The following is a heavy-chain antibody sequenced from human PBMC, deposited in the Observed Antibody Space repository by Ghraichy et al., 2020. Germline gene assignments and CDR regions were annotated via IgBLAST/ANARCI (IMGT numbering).Heavy chain of an antibody. CDR1: GGSISSSSYY. CDR3: ARPLMGGAFDI. D-gene: IGHD3-16*01. Sequence: SETLSLTCTVSGGSISSSSYYWGWIRQPPGKGLEWIGSIYYSGSTYYNPSLKSRVTISIDTSKNQFSLKLSSVTAAETAVYYCARPLMGGAFDIWGQGTMVTVSS. J-gene: IGHJ3*02. CDR2: IYYSGST. V-gene: IGHV4-39*01.